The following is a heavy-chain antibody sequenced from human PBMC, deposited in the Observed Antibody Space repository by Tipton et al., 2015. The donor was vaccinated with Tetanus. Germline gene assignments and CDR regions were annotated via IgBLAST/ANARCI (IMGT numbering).Heavy chain of an antibody. CDR2: IDHSGNT. D-gene: IGHD3-22*01. CDR1: GGSLSSLL. CDR3: TGDDYYDTSLRDYYGMDV. Sequence: TLSLTCTVSGGSLSSLLWTWTRLSPGKGLEWIGYIDHSGNTNYNPSLRSRVTMPLDTSKNQFSLKVTSVTAADTAVHFCTGDDYYDTSLRDYYGMDVWGPGTTVTVSS. J-gene: IGHJ6*02. V-gene: IGHV4-59*11.